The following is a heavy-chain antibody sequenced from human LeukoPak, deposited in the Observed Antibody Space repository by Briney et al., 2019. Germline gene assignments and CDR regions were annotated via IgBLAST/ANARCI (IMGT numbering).Heavy chain of an antibody. CDR3: ARDYRGYSYGPRFDY. Sequence: PGGSLRLSCTASGFTFDDFAMHWVRHAPGKGLEWVSGISWNSGNIGYADSVKGRFTISRDNAKNSLYLQMNSLRAEDTAVYYCARDYRGYSYGPRFDYWGQGTLVTVSS. CDR1: GFTFDDFA. J-gene: IGHJ4*02. V-gene: IGHV3-9*01. D-gene: IGHD5-18*01. CDR2: ISWNSGNI.